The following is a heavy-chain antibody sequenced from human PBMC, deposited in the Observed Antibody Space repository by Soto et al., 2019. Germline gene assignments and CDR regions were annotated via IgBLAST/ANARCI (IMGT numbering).Heavy chain of an antibody. CDR2: INPNSGGT. Sequence: GASVKVSCKASGYTFTGYYMHWVRQAPGQGLEWMGWINPNSGGTNYAQKFQGWVTMTRDTSISTAYMELSRLRSDGTAVYYCASQQLPPVGYYYYGMDVWGQGTTVTVSS. D-gene: IGHD6-13*01. J-gene: IGHJ6*02. CDR3: ASQQLPPVGYYYYGMDV. V-gene: IGHV1-2*04. CDR1: GYTFTGYY.